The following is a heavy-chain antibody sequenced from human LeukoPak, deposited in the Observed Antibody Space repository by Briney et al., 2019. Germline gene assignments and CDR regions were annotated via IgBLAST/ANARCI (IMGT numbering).Heavy chain of an antibody. Sequence: PGGSLRLSCAAAGFTFSTYLMHWVRQAPGKGLVWVSRMKGEGSDTGYAESVKGRFTISRDNAKNTLYLQMNSLRAEDTAVYYCAKDILYDNKWYDAFDIWGQGTMVTVSS. CDR3: AKDILYDNKWYDAFDI. D-gene: IGHD5/OR15-5a*01. CDR1: GFTFSTYL. J-gene: IGHJ3*02. V-gene: IGHV3-74*01. CDR2: MKGEGSDT.